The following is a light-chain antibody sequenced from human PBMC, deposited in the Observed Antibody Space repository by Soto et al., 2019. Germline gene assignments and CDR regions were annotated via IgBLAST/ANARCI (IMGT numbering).Light chain of an antibody. CDR1: QNIGNS. CDR3: QLRSSWPMYT. CDR2: DSY. Sequence: EAVLTQSPATLSLSPGERATLSCRASQNIGNSLAWYQQKPGQAPRLLMFDSYIRATGFPARFSGSGSGTDFTLTISSLEPEDFAVYYCQLRSSWPMYTFGQGTKVEIK. V-gene: IGKV3-11*01. J-gene: IGKJ2*01.